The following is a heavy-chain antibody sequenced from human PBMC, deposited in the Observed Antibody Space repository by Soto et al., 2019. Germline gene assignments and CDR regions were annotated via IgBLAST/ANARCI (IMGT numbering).Heavy chain of an antibody. J-gene: IGHJ4*02. CDR2: ISFDGRDI. CDR1: GFTFSSFA. Sequence: QVQLVESGGGVVHPGTSLRLSCVTSGFTFSSFAMDWVRQAPGKGLEGVAAISFDGRDISYRESVKGRFTISRDKFKNTVYLQMNNLRPEDTAVYYCAKESLDYFDSGRFYAPAFDHWGQGTLVTVSS. V-gene: IGHV3-30*18. D-gene: IGHD3-10*01. CDR3: AKESLDYFDSGRFYAPAFDH.